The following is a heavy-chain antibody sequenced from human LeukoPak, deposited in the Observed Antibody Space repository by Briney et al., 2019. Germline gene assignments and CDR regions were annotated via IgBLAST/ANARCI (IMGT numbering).Heavy chain of an antibody. V-gene: IGHV3-53*01. CDR2: IFSGGST. CDR3: AKSGVGATLRPHCFDA. CDR1: GFIVSTNY. J-gene: IGHJ3*01. D-gene: IGHD1-26*01. Sequence: GGSLRLSCAASGFIVSTNYMSWVRQAPGKGLEWVSVIFSGGSTYYADSVKGRFTISRDKSNNTLYLQMNSLRAEDTALYFCAKSGVGATLRPHCFDAWGQGTMVAVSS.